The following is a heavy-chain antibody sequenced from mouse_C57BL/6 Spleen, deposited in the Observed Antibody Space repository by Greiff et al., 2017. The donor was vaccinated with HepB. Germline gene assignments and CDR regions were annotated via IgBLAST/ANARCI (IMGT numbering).Heavy chain of an antibody. D-gene: IGHD1-1*02. J-gene: IGHJ4*01. CDR3: ANIPYGLYAMDY. V-gene: IGHV1-64*01. CDR2: IHPNSGST. CDR1: GYTFTSYW. Sequence: VQLQQSGAELVKPGASVKLSCKASGYTFTSYWMHWVKQRPGQGLEWIGMIHPNSGSTNYNEKFKSKATLTVDKSSSTAYMQLSSLTSEDSAVYYGANIPYGLYAMDYWGQGTSVTVSS.